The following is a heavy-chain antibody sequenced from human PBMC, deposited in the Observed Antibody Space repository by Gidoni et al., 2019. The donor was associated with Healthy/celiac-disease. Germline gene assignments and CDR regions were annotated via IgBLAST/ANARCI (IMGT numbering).Heavy chain of an antibody. CDR2: IWYDGSNK. CDR1: GFTFSSYG. D-gene: IGHD3-10*01. CDR3: ARGGSYGSGSYIFGAFDI. V-gene: IGHV3-33*01. J-gene: IGHJ3*02. Sequence: QVQLVESGGGVVQPGRSLRLSCAASGFTFSSYGMHWVRQAPGKGLEWVAVIWYDGSNKYYADSVKGRFTISRDNSKNTLYLQMNSLRAEDTAVYYCARGGSYGSGSYIFGAFDIWGQGTMVTVSS.